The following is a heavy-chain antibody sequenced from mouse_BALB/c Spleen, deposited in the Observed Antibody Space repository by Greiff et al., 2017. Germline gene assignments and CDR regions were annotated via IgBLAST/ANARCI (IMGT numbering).Heavy chain of an antibody. CDR1: GYSFTSDYV. D-gene: IGHD2-14*01. CDR3: ARGYRYDRGYFDV. CDR2: ISYSGST. J-gene: IGHJ1*01. Sequence: EVQRVESGPGLVKPSQSLSLTCTVTGYSFTSDYVWSWIRKFPGNKLEWTGYISYSGSTSYNPSLKSRISISRDTSKNQFFLQLNSVTTEDTATYDCARGYRYDRGYFDVWGAGTTVTVSS. V-gene: IGHV3-2*02.